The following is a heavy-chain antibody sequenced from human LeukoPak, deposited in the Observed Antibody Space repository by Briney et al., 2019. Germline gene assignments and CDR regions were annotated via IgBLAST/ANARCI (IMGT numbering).Heavy chain of an antibody. J-gene: IGHJ6*02. CDR2: IYSGGST. Sequence: GGSLRLSCAASGFTVSSNYMSWVRQAPGKGLEWVSVIYSGGSTYYADSVKGRFTISRDNSKNTLYLQMNSLRAEDTAVYYCASGMGPYYYYGMGVWGQGTTVTVSS. D-gene: IGHD1-14*01. CDR1: GFTVSSNY. V-gene: IGHV3-53*01. CDR3: ASGMGPYYYYGMGV.